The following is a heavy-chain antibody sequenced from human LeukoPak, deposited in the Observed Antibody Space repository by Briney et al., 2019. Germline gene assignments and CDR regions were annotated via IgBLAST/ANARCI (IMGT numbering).Heavy chain of an antibody. Sequence: ASVKVSCKASGYTFTSYGVTWVRQAPGQGLEWMGWISTYNGDTNYEQKLQGRVTMTADTSTATAYMDLRSPTSDDTAVYYCARGIATAGIDYWGQGTLVTVSS. CDR3: ARGIATAGIDY. J-gene: IGHJ4*02. CDR2: ISTYNGDT. CDR1: GYTFTSYG. V-gene: IGHV1-18*01. D-gene: IGHD6-13*01.